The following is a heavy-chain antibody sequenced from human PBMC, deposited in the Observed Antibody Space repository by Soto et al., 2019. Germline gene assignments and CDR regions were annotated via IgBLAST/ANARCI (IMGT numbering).Heavy chain of an antibody. D-gene: IGHD5-12*01. CDR1: DGSVSSGSYY. J-gene: IGHJ4*02. CDR3: ARDSLALFDS. CDR2: IYSSGST. V-gene: IGHV4-61*01. Sequence: XGTLSLTCTVSDGSVSSGSYYWTWMRQPPGKGLEWIGYIYSSGSTLYNPSLKSRVIISADTSMNQFSLKLSSVTAADTAVYYCARDSLALFDSWGQGTLVTVSS.